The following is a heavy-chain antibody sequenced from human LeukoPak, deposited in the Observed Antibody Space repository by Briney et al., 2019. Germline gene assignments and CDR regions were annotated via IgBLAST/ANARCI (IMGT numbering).Heavy chain of an antibody. V-gene: IGHV3-74*01. Sequence: GGSLRLSCAASGFTFHTYWMHWVRQGPGKGLVWVSRIYSDGSRTTYADSVRGRFTISGDNAKNTFYLQMNSLRAKDTAMYYCARSGRGGAFDIWGQGTMVTVSS. CDR2: IYSDGSRT. D-gene: IGHD1-26*01. CDR1: GFTFHTYW. J-gene: IGHJ3*02. CDR3: ARSGRGGAFDI.